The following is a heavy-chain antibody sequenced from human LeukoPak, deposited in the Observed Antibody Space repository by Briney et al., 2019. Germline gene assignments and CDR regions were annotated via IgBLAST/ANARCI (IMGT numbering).Heavy chain of an antibody. CDR1: GFTFDDYA. Sequence: GRSLRLSCAASGFTFDDYAMHWVRQAPGKGLEWVSGISWNSGSIGYADSVKGRFTISRDNAKNSLYLQMNSLRAEDTALYYCAKDSDHYDSSGYLDYWGQGTLVTVSS. J-gene: IGHJ4*02. CDR2: ISWNSGSI. V-gene: IGHV3-9*01. CDR3: AKDSDHYDSSGYLDY. D-gene: IGHD3-22*01.